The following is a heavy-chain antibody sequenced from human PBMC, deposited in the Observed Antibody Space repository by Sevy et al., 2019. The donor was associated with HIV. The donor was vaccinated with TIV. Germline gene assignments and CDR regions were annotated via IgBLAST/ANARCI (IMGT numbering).Heavy chain of an antibody. CDR2: ISSSSSYI. CDR3: ARDNYYGSGSSYYYYGMDV. D-gene: IGHD3-10*01. Sequence: GGSLRLSCAASGFTFSSYSMNWVRQAPGKGLEWVSSISSSSSYIYYADSVKGRFTISRDNAKNSLYLKMHSLRAEDTAVYYCARDNYYGSGSSYYYYGMDVWGQGTTVTVSS. J-gene: IGHJ6*02. V-gene: IGHV3-21*01. CDR1: GFTFSSYS.